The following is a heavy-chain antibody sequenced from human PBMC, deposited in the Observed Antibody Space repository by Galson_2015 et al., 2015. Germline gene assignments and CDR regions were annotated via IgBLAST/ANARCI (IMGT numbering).Heavy chain of an antibody. J-gene: IGHJ4*02. V-gene: IGHV6-1*01. CDR3: ARDCSGPFDY. CDR1: GDSVSTSSAA. CDR2: TYYRSGWST. D-gene: IGHD1-1*01. Sequence: CAISGDSVSTSSAAWNWIRLSPSRGLEWLGRTYYRSGWSTEYAVSVQSRISIIPDTSKNQFSLQLNSVTPEDTAVYFCARDCSGPFDYWGQGTLDTVSS.